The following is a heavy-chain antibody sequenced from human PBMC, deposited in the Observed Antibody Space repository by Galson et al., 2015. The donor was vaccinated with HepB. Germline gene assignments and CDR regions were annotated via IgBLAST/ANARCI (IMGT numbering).Heavy chain of an antibody. J-gene: IGHJ4*02. D-gene: IGHD4-17*01. CDR1: GFTFSSYG. V-gene: IGHV3-30*18. CDR3: ANECYGDYECGSR. CDR2: ISYDGSNK. Sequence: SLRLSCAASGFTFSSYGMHWVRQAPGKGLEWVAVISYDGSNKYYADSVKGRFTISRDNSKNTLYLQMNSLRAEDTAVYYCANECYGDYECGSRWGQGTLVTVSS.